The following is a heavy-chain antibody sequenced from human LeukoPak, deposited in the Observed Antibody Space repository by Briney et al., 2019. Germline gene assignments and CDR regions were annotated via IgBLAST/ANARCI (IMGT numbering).Heavy chain of an antibody. CDR3: ATPTGDYAFDI. CDR1: GDSVSNGNYY. CDR2: IYYSGST. Sequence: PSETLSLTCTVSGDSVSNGNYYWSWLRQPPGKGLEWIGYIYYSGSTNYNPSLKSRVTISVDTSKNQFSLKLSSVTAADTAVYYCATPTGDYAFDIWGQGTMVTVSS. J-gene: IGHJ3*02. V-gene: IGHV4-61*01. D-gene: IGHD7-27*01.